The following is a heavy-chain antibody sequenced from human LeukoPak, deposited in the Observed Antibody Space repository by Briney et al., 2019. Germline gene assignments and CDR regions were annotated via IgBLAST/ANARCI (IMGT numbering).Heavy chain of an antibody. J-gene: IGHJ5*02. Sequence: SETLSLTCSVSGGSISNYYWNWIRQPAGKGLEWIGRIYISGSTNYNPSLKSRVTMSVDTSKNQFSLKLSSVTAADTAVYYCARGLIAAADSGSVWFDPWGQGTLVTVSS. CDR3: ARGLIAAADSGSVWFDP. D-gene: IGHD6-13*01. CDR1: GGSISNYY. CDR2: IYISGST. V-gene: IGHV4-4*07.